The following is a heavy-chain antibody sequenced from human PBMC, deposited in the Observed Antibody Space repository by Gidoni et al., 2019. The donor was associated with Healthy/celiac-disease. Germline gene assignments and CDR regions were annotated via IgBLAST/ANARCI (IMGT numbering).Heavy chain of an antibody. J-gene: IGHJ4*02. CDR1: GFPFSSYS. D-gene: IGHD4-4*01. CDR3: ARDRGPVTAPDY. Sequence: EVQLVESGGGLVKPGGSLRLSCAASGFPFSSYSMNWVRQAPGKGLEWVSSISSSSSYIYYADSVKGRFTISRDNAKNSLYLQMNSLRAEDTAVYYCARDRGPVTAPDYWGQGTLVTVSS. CDR2: ISSSSSYI. V-gene: IGHV3-21*01.